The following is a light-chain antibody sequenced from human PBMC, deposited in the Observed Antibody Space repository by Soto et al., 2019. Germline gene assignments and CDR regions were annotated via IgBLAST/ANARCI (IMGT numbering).Light chain of an antibody. J-gene: IGKJ5*01. Sequence: AIQLTQSPSSLSASVGDRVTITCRASQGIRSALAWYQQKPGKVPSLLIYDASSAESGVPSRFSGSGSGTDFTLTISSLQPEDLATYYCQQFNSYFPITFGQGTRLDIK. CDR3: QQFNSYFPIT. V-gene: IGKV1-13*02. CDR2: DAS. CDR1: QGIRSA.